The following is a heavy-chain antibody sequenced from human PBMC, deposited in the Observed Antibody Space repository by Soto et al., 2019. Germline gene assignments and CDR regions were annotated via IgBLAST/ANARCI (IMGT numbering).Heavy chain of an antibody. J-gene: IGHJ6*02. Sequence: SETLSLTCAVYGGSFSGYYWSWIRQPPGKGLEWIGEINHSGSTNYNPSLKSRVTISVDTSKNQFSLKLSSVTAADTAVYYCARNYDFWSGYYGYYYYGMDVWGQGTTVTVSS. CDR3: ARNYDFWSGYYGYYYYGMDV. D-gene: IGHD3-3*01. V-gene: IGHV4-34*01. CDR1: GGSFSGYY. CDR2: INHSGST.